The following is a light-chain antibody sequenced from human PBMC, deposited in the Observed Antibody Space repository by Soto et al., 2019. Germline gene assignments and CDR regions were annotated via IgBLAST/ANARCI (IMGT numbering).Light chain of an antibody. CDR2: WAS. V-gene: IGKV4-1*01. CDR3: QQYYSTPPVT. Sequence: DIVMTQSPDSLAVSLGERATINCKSSQRVLYSSNNKNYLAWYQQKPGQPPKLLIYWASTRESVVPDRFSGRGSGTDFTITISSLLAEDVAVYYCQQYYSTPPVTFGPGTKVDIK. CDR1: QRVLYSSNNKNY. J-gene: IGKJ3*01.